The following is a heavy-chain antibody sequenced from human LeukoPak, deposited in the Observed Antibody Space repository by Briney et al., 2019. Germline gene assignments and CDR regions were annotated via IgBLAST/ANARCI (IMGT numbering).Heavy chain of an antibody. D-gene: IGHD4-17*01. Sequence: GGSLRLSCAASGFTFSSYAMPWVRQAPGKGLEWVSGISWNSGSIGYADSVKGRFTISRDNAKNSLYLQMNSLRAEDTALYYCAKSPYGDYEYYFDYWGQGTLVTVSS. J-gene: IGHJ4*02. CDR3: AKSPYGDYEYYFDY. CDR2: ISWNSGSI. CDR1: GFTFSSYA. V-gene: IGHV3-9*01.